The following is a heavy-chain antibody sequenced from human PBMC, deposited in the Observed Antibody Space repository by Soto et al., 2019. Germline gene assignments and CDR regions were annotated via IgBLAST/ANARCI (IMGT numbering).Heavy chain of an antibody. V-gene: IGHV1-8*01. CDR3: ARDQLYSSSWSDY. D-gene: IGHD6-13*01. J-gene: IGHJ4*02. CDR1: GYTFTSYD. Sequence: ASVRVSCRASGYTFTSYDINWVQQATGQGLEWMGWMNPNSGNTGYAQKFQGRVTMTRNTSISTAYMELSSLRSEDTAVYYCARDQLYSSSWSDYWGQGTLVTVSS. CDR2: MNPNSGNT.